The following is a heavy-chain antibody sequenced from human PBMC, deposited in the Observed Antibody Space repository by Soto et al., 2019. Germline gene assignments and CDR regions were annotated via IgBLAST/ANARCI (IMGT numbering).Heavy chain of an antibody. Sequence: SVKVSCKASGGTFSSYAISWVRQASGQGLEWMGGIIPIFGTANYAQKFQGRVTITADESTSTAYMELSSLRSEDTAVYYCARDPRYYDSPTAPTNWFDPWGQGTLVTVSS. CDR1: GGTFSSYA. J-gene: IGHJ5*02. V-gene: IGHV1-69*13. CDR2: IIPIFGTA. D-gene: IGHD3-22*01. CDR3: ARDPRYYDSPTAPTNWFDP.